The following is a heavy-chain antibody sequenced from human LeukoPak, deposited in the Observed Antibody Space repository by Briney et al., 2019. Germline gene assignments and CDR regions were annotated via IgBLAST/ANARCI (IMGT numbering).Heavy chain of an antibody. D-gene: IGHD6-13*01. CDR1: GFTFSSYS. CDR2: VSSSSSTI. J-gene: IGHJ4*02. V-gene: IGHV3-48*01. Sequence: PGGSLRLSCAASGFTFSSYSMNWVRQAPGKGLEWVSYVSSSSSTIYYADSVKGRFTISRDNAKNSLYLQMNSLRAEDTAVYYCARGRYSSSLLEFDYWGQGTLVTVSS. CDR3: ARGRYSSSLLEFDY.